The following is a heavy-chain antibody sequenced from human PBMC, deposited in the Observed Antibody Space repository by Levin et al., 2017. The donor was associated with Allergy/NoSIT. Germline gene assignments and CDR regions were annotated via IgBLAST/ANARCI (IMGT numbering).Heavy chain of an antibody. D-gene: IGHD2-21*01. Sequence: ETLSLTCAASGFTFSSYWMHWVRQAPGKGLVWVSRINSDGSSTSYADSVKGRFTISRDNAKNTLYLQMNSLRAEDTAVYYCARDHGDPYSNWFDPWGQGTLVTVSS. CDR2: INSDGSST. CDR1: GFTFSSYW. J-gene: IGHJ5*02. CDR3: ARDHGDPYSNWFDP. V-gene: IGHV3-74*01.